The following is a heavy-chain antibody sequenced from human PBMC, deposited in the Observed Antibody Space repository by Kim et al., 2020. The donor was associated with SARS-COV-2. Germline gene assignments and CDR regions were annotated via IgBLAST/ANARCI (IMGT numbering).Heavy chain of an antibody. J-gene: IGHJ6*02. V-gene: IGHV1-3*01. CDR2: INAGNGNT. D-gene: IGHD2-2*01. CDR3: ARGAVVVPAAVGTYYYGMDV. CDR1: RYTFTSYA. Sequence: ASVKVSCKASRYTFTSYAMHWVRQAPGQRLEWMGWINAGNGNTKYSQKFQGRVTITRDTSASTAYMELSSLRSEDTAVYYCARGAVVVPAAVGTYYYGMDVWGQGTTVTVSS.